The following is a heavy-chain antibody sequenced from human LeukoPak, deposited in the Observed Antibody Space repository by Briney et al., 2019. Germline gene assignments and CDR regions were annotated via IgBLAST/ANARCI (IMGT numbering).Heavy chain of an antibody. CDR2: IYSGGST. CDR1: GFTVSSNY. Sequence: GGSLRLSCAASGFTVSSNYMSWVRQAPGKGLEWVSVIYSGGSTYYADSVKGRFTISRDNSKNTLYLQMNSLRAEDTAVYYCARALTPYGSGSYYHEYYFDYWGQGTLVTVSS. J-gene: IGHJ4*02. V-gene: IGHV3-66*01. CDR3: ARALTPYGSGSYYHEYYFDY. D-gene: IGHD3-10*01.